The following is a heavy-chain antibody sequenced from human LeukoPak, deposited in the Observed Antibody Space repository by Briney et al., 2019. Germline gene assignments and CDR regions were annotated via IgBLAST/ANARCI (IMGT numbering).Heavy chain of an antibody. D-gene: IGHD2-21*01. CDR2: ISGGGDIT. CDR1: GFTFSNAW. CDR3: AARPGEVAVPFDY. V-gene: IGHV3-23*01. Sequence: GGSLRLSCAASGFTFSNAWLSWVRQAPGKGLEWVSLISGGGDITFYGDSVKGRFTISRDNSKNTLYLQMHSVRAEDTAVYYCAARPGEVAVPFDYWGQGSLVTVSS. J-gene: IGHJ4*02.